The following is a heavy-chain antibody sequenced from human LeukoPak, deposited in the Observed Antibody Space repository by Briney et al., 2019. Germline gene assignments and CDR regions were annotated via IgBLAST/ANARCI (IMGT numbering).Heavy chain of an antibody. CDR1: GGSISSTGYY. CDR3: ARSEYDILTGFDY. Sequence: PSETLSLTCTVYGGSISSTGYYWGWIRQPPGKGLEWLGNIYYTGSTYYNPSLKSRVTMSVDTSKNQFSLKLSSVTAADTAVYYCARSEYDILTGFDYGGQGTLVTVSS. D-gene: IGHD3-9*01. CDR2: IYYTGST. J-gene: IGHJ4*02. V-gene: IGHV4-39*07.